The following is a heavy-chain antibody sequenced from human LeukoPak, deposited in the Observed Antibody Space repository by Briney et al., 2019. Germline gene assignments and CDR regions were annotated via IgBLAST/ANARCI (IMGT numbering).Heavy chain of an antibody. Sequence: SETLSLTCTVSGGSISSSSYYWGWIRQPPGKGLEWIGSIYYSGSTYYNPSLKSRVTISVDTSKNQFSLKLSSVTAADTAVYYCARTHCGSGSYRDYWGQGTLVTVSS. J-gene: IGHJ4*02. CDR3: ARTHCGSGSYRDY. D-gene: IGHD3-10*01. V-gene: IGHV4-39*07. CDR2: IYYSGST. CDR1: GGSISSSSYY.